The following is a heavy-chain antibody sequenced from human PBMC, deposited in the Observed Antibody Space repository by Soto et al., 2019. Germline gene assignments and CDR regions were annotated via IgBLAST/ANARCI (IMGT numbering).Heavy chain of an antibody. Sequence: SCPTLVNPTQTLTLTCIFSGFSLRTSGVGVGWIRQPPGKALEWLGFIYWNDDKRYSPSLKSRLTITKDTSKNQVVLTMTNMDPVDTATYYRAKSGSSGWYGWFDPWGQGTLVTVSS. J-gene: IGHJ5*02. V-gene: IGHV2-5*01. CDR2: IYWNDDK. CDR3: AKSGSSGWYGWFDP. CDR1: GFSLRTSGVG. D-gene: IGHD6-19*01.